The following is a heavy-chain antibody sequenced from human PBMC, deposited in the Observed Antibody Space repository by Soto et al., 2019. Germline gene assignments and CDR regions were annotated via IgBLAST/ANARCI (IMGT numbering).Heavy chain of an antibody. Sequence: ASVKVFCKASGYTFTSYDINWVRQATGQGLEWMGWMNPNSGNTGYAQKFQGRVTMTRNTSISTAYMELSSMRSEDTAVYYCARVGRIRYGYNYFDYWGQGTLVTVSS. CDR2: MNPNSGNT. V-gene: IGHV1-8*01. CDR3: ARVGRIRYGYNYFDY. J-gene: IGHJ4*02. D-gene: IGHD5-18*01. CDR1: GYTFTSYD.